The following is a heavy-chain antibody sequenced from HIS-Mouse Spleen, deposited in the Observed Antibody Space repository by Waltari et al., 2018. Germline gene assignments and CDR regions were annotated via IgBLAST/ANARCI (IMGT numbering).Heavy chain of an antibody. Sequence: QVQLVQSGAEVKKPGASVKVSCKASGYTFTGYYMPWVRQAPGQGLEWMGWINPNSGGTNYEQKFQGRVTMTRDTSISTAYMELSRLRSDDTAVYYCARGSRVGASDAFDIWGQGTMVTVSS. CDR2: INPNSGGT. J-gene: IGHJ3*02. CDR1: GYTFTGYY. CDR3: ARGSRVGASDAFDI. V-gene: IGHV1-2*02. D-gene: IGHD1-26*01.